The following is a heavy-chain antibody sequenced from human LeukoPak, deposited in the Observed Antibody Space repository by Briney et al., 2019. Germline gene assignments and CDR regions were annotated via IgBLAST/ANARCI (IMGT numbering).Heavy chain of an antibody. D-gene: IGHD5-24*01. CDR3: AKSGYNRFDY. Sequence: GGSLRLSCAASGFTFSSYAVSWVRQAPGKGLEWVSSFSGSGGGTYYADSVKGRFTISRDNSKNTLYLQMNSLRADDTAVYFCAKSGYNRFDYWGQGTLVTVSS. J-gene: IGHJ4*02. CDR1: GFTFSSYA. V-gene: IGHV3-23*01. CDR2: FSGSGGGT.